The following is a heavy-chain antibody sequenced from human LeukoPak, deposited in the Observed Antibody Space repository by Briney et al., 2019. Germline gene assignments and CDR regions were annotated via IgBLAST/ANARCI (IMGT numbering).Heavy chain of an antibody. CDR2: ISGSRGST. D-gene: IGHD4-17*01. V-gene: IGHV3-23*01. CDR1: GFPFRSYP. CDR3: AKAQKMTTVTTGMDY. J-gene: IGHJ4*02. Sequence: GGSLRLSCGAYGFPFRSYPMRWVRQATGKGLEWVSAISGSRGSTYYADSVKGRFTISRDNSKNTLYLQMNSLRAEDTAVYYCAKAQKMTTVTTGMDYWGQGTLVTVSS.